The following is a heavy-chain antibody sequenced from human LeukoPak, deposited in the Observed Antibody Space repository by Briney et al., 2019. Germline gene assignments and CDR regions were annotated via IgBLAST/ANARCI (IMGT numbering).Heavy chain of an antibody. J-gene: IGHJ4*02. Sequence: SETLSLTCTVSGGSISSGIYYWSWIRQPAGKGLEWIGRIYSSGSTNYNPSLKSRVTISVDTSKNQFSLKLSSVTAADTAVYYCARVSITMVRGVIISSVVDYWGQGTLVTVSS. CDR1: GGSISSGIYY. CDR2: IYSSGST. CDR3: ARVSITMVRGVIISSVVDY. V-gene: IGHV4-61*02. D-gene: IGHD3-10*01.